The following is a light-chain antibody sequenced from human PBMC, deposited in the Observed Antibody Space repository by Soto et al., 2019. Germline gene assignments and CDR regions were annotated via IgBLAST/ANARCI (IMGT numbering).Light chain of an antibody. Sequence: GLTQSPGTVSLSKGERATLSCRASQSVSRYLAWYQQKPGQAPRLLIYGASSRATGIPDRFSGSGSGTDFTLTISRLEPEDFAVYYCQQYGSSTTFGQGSNVDIK. V-gene: IGKV3-20*01. CDR3: QQYGSSTT. CDR1: QSVSRY. J-gene: IGKJ1*01. CDR2: GAS.